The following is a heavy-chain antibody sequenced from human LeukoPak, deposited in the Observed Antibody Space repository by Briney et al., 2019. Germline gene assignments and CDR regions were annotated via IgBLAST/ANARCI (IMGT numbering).Heavy chain of an antibody. D-gene: IGHD6-13*01. V-gene: IGHV6-1*01. CDR2: TYYRSKWYN. CDR1: GDSVSSNSAA. CDR3: ARSGYSSSGEAFDI. J-gene: IGHJ3*02. Sequence: SQTLSLTCAISGDSVSSNSAAWNWIRQSPSRGLEWLGRTYYRSKWYNDYAVSVKSRITINPDTSKNQFSLKLSSVTAADTAVYYCARSGYSSSGEAFDIWGQGTMVTVSS.